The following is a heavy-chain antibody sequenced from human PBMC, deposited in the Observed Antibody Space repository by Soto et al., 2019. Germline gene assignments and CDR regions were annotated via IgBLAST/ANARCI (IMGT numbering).Heavy chain of an antibody. CDR1: GFTFSSYG. D-gene: IGHD2-21*02. CDR2: ISYDGSNK. J-gene: IGHJ4*02. Sequence: PGGSLRLSCAASGFTFSSYGMHWVRQAPGKGLEWVAVISYDGSNKYYADSVKGRFTISRDNSKNTLYLQMNSLRAEDTAVYYCAKDRKRSVVTAIDYWGQGTLVTVSS. V-gene: IGHV3-30*18. CDR3: AKDRKRSVVTAIDY.